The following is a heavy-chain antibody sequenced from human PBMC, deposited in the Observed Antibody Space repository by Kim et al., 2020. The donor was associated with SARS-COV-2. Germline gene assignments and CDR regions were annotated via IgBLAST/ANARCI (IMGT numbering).Heavy chain of an antibody. V-gene: IGHV3-13*01. Sequence: GGSLRLSCAASGFSFNNYDIHWVRQVTGEGLEWVATIGTLGDTYYPDSLKGRFTNSREEAKNSFHLQITSLTAGDTAIYYCARASGSYRRRSYYGMDVWGQGTTVTVSS. J-gene: IGHJ6*02. D-gene: IGHD1-26*01. CDR1: GFSFNNYD. CDR3: ARASGSYRRRSYYGMDV. CDR2: IGTLGDT.